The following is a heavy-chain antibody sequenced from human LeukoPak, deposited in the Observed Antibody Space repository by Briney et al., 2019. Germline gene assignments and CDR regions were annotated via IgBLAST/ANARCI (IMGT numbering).Heavy chain of an antibody. CDR3: AGGVIAAAGTGPFDY. D-gene: IGHD6-13*01. J-gene: IGHJ4*02. CDR2: INHSGST. Sequence: GSLRLSCAASGFTFSSYGMHWIRQPPGKGLEWIGEINHSGSTNYNPSLKSRVTISVDTSKNQFSLKLSSVTAADTAVYYCAGGVIAAAGTGPFDYWGQGTLVTVSS. CDR1: GFTFSSYG. V-gene: IGHV4-34*08.